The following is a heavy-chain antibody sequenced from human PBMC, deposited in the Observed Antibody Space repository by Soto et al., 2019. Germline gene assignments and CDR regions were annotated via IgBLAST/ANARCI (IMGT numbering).Heavy chain of an antibody. V-gene: IGHV4-31*03. D-gene: IGHD6-6*01. CDR3: ARAAQYGRALRWFDH. CDR1: GGSISSGGYY. J-gene: IGHJ5*02. CDR2: IYYSGST. Sequence: SETLSLTCTVSGGSISSGGYYWSWIRQHPGKGLEWIGYIYYSGSTYYNPSLKSRVTISVDTSKNQFSLKLSSVTAADTAVYYFARAAQYGRALRWFDHWGQGTLVTVSS.